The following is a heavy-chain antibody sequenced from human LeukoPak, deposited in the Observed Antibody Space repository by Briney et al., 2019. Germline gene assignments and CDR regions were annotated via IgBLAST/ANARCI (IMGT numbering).Heavy chain of an antibody. CDR3: ARAPGRLRLGELSSLFDY. CDR2: IIPIFGTA. D-gene: IGHD3-16*02. V-gene: IGHV1-69*01. CDR1: GGTFSSYA. Sequence: ASVKVSCKASGGTFSSYAISWVRQAPGQGLEWMGGIIPIFGTANYAQKFQGRVTITADESTSTAYMELSSLRSEDTAVYYCARAPGRLRLGELSSLFDYWGQGTLVTVSS. J-gene: IGHJ4*02.